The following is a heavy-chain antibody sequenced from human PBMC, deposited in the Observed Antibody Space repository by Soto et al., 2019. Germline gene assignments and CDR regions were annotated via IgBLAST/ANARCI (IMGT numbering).Heavy chain of an antibody. CDR2: IYYSGST. J-gene: IGHJ6*02. D-gene: IGHD5-18*01. CDR3: ARVWGGYSYGYYYYYGIDV. Sequence: QVQLQESGPGLVKPSQTLSLTCTVSGGSISSGGYYWSWIRQHPGKGLEWIGYIYYSGSTYYNPSLKRRVTISVDTSKNQFSLKLSSVTAADTAVYYCARVWGGYSYGYYYYYGIDVWGQGTTVTVSS. CDR1: GGSISSGGYY. V-gene: IGHV4-31*03.